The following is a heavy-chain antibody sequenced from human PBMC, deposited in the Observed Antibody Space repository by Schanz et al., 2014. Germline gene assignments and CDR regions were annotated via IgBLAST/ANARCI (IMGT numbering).Heavy chain of an antibody. D-gene: IGHD2-21*02. V-gene: IGHV4-34*02. CDR3: ARGSRERLLLRSWQFAFDI. CDR1: GGSFSSNY. CDR2: INQSGTT. Sequence: QVQLQQWGAGLLKPSETLSLTCAVYGGSFSSNYWSWIRQPPGKGLEWIGEINQSGTTNYNPSLKSRVTMPVDTSKYQISRKLEARTAADTAVYYYARGSRERLLLRSWQFAFDIWGQGTMVTVSS. J-gene: IGHJ3*02.